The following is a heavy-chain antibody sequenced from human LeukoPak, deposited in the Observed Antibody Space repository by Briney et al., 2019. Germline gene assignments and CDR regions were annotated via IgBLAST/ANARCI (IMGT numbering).Heavy chain of an antibody. CDR3: ARIYCSGGSCPGMDV. J-gene: IGHJ6*02. CDR1: GGSISSYY. Sequence: SETLSLTCTVSGGSISSYYWSWIRQPPGQGLEWKGYIYYSGSTNYNPSLKSRVSISVDTSKNQFSLKLSSVTTADTAVYYCARIYCSGGSCPGMDVWGQGTTVTVSS. CDR2: IYYSGST. D-gene: IGHD2-15*01. V-gene: IGHV4-59*08.